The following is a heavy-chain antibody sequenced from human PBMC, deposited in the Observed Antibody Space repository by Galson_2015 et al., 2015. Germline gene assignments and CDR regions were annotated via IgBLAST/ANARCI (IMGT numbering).Heavy chain of an antibody. J-gene: IGHJ4*02. Sequence: SETLSLTCPVSGGSVSSTNHYWGWIRQPPGKGLEWVGSIYYSGSTYYNPSLESRVTISADTSKKQFSLKLSSVTAADTAVYYCARGSILVGATDYWGQGTLVTVSS. V-gene: IGHV4-39*01. CDR3: ARGSILVGATDY. CDR2: IYYSGST. D-gene: IGHD1-26*01. CDR1: GGSVSSTNHY.